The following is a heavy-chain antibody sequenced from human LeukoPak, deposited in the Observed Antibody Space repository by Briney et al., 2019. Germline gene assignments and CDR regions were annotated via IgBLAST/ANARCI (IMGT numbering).Heavy chain of an antibody. CDR2: ISAYNGNT. CDR1: GYTFTSYG. V-gene: IGHV1-18*01. D-gene: IGHD3-22*01. CDR3: VRDLYYYDSSGWIPFDY. J-gene: IGHJ4*02. Sequence: GASVKVSCKASGYTFTSYGISWVRQAPGQGLEWMGWISAYNGNTNYAQKLQGRVTMTTDTSTSTAYMQLEILRSDDTAVYYCVRDLYYYDSSGWIPFDYWGQGTLVTVSS.